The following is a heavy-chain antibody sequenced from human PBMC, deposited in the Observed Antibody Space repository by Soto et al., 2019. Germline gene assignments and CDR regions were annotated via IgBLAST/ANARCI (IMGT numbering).Heavy chain of an antibody. CDR1: GGSISSGGYY. J-gene: IGHJ4*02. Sequence: QVQLQESGPGLVKPSQTLSLTCTVSGGSISSGGYYWSWIRQHPGKGLEWIGYIYYSGSTYYNPSLTSLVTISVDTSKNQFSLKLSSVTAADTAVYYCARGITMIRGVILTPYFDYWGQGTLVTVSS. CDR3: ARGITMIRGVILTPYFDY. CDR2: IYYSGST. D-gene: IGHD3-10*01. V-gene: IGHV4-31*01.